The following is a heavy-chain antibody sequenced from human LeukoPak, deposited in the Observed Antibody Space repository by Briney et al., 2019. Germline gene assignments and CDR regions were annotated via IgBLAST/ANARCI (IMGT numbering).Heavy chain of an antibody. CDR1: GYTFTSYG. Sequence: ASVKVSCKASGYTFTSYGISWVRQAPGQGLEWMGWISAYNGNTNYAQMLQGRVTMTTDTSTSTAYMELRSLRSDDTAVYYCARGSLNVLRFLEWYADAFDIWGQGTMVTVSS. CDR2: ISAYNGNT. D-gene: IGHD3-3*01. CDR3: ARGSLNVLRFLEWYADAFDI. V-gene: IGHV1-18*01. J-gene: IGHJ3*02.